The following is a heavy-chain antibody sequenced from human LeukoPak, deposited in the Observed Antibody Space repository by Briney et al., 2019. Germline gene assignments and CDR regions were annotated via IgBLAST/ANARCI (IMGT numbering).Heavy chain of an antibody. CDR3: ARDSVLGDFDY. CDR2: INPSGGST. D-gene: IGHD3-16*01. J-gene: IGHJ4*02. Sequence: ASVKVSCKASGYTFTSYYMHWVRQAPGQGLEWMGIINPSGGSTSYAQKFQGRVTMTRDTSTSTVYMELSSLRSGDTAVYYCARDSVLGDFDYWGQGTLVTVSS. CDR1: GYTFTSYY. V-gene: IGHV1-46*01.